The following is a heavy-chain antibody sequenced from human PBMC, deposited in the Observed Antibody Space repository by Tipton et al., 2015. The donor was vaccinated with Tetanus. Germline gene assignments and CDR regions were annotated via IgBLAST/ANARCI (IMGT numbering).Heavy chain of an antibody. Sequence: VQLVQSGAEVKKPEESLKISCKGSGYRFTSQWIGWVRQMPGRGLEWMGIIYPGDSDSRYSPSFQGQVTFSADKSISTAYLQWSSLKASDTAMYYCARRRTTTALSYYFDSWGQGTLVTVSS. D-gene: IGHD4-17*01. CDR2: IYPGDSDS. J-gene: IGHJ4*02. CDR1: GYRFTSQW. V-gene: IGHV5-51*01. CDR3: ARRRTTTALSYYFDS.